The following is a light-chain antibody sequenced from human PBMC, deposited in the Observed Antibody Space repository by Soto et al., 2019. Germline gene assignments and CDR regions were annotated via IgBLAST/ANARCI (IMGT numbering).Light chain of an antibody. CDR1: QSVSSN. CDR2: GAS. CDR3: QQYGSPLT. J-gene: IGKJ4*01. Sequence: EIVMTQSPATLSVSAGERATLSCRASQSVSSNLAWYQQKPGQAPRLLIYGASTRATGIPARFSGSGSGTEFTLTISSLQSEDFAVYYCQQYGSPLTFGGGTKVDIK. V-gene: IGKV3-15*01.